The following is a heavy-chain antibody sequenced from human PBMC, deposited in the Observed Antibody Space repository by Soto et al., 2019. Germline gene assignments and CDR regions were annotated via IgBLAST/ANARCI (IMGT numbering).Heavy chain of an antibody. Sequence: ASVKVSCKASGYTFTTYGISWVRQAPGQGLEWMGWISPYNGTTKYAEKFQGEMTMTTDTATSTAYLALRSLRSDDTDVYYCARDGERDTGLNFYYYLHGMDAWGQGTRVTVSS. CDR2: ISPYNGTT. V-gene: IGHV1-18*04. CDR1: GYTFTTYG. J-gene: IGHJ6*02. D-gene: IGHD1-1*01. CDR3: ARDGERDTGLNFYYYLHGMDA.